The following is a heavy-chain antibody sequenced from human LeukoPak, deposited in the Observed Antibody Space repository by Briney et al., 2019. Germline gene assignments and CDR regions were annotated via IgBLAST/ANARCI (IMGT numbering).Heavy chain of an antibody. CDR2: ISSTSSTI. CDR1: GFTFSSYG. V-gene: IGHV3-48*01. Sequence: PGGSLRLSCAASGFTFSSYGMNWVRQAPGKGLEWASHISSTSSTIYYADSVKGRLTISRDNAKKSLYLQMNSLRAEDTAVYYCARARAGYYMDVWGKGTTVTVSS. J-gene: IGHJ6*03. CDR3: ARARAGYYMDV.